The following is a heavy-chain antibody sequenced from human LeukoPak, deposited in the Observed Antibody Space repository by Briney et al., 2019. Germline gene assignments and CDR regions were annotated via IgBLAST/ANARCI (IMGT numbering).Heavy chain of an antibody. CDR3: ARSYSSGWYGGYYFDY. CDR1: GFTFSSYA. Sequence: GGSLRLSCAASGFTFSSYAMSWVRQAPGKGLEWVSAISGSGGSTYYADSVKGRFTISRDNSKNTLYLQMNSLRAEDTAVYYCARSYSSGWYGGYYFDYWGQGTLVTVSS. CDR2: ISGSGGST. V-gene: IGHV3-23*01. D-gene: IGHD6-19*01. J-gene: IGHJ4*02.